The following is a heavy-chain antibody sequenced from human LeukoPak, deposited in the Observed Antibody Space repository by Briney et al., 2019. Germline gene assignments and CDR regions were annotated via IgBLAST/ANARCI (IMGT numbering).Heavy chain of an antibody. Sequence: SETLSLTCTVSGDSISSSSYYRGWIRQPPGKGLEWIGSIYYSGSTYYNPSLKSRVTISVDTSKNQFSLKLSSVTAADTAVYYCARNYYTTYFDYWGQGTLVTVSS. CDR3: ARNYYTTYFDY. V-gene: IGHV4-39*01. J-gene: IGHJ4*02. CDR2: IYYSGST. D-gene: IGHD1-1*01. CDR1: GDSISSSSYY.